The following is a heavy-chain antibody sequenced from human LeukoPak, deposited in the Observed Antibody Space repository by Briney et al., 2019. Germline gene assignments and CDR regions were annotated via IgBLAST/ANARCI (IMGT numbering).Heavy chain of an antibody. CDR3: ARDSGGTFDAFDI. Sequence: KPGGSLRLSCAASGFTFSSYSMNWVRQAPGKGLEWVSSISSGSSYIYYADSVKGRFTISRDNAKNSLYLQMNSLRAEDTAVYYCARDSGGTFDAFDIWGQGTMVTVSS. J-gene: IGHJ3*02. CDR1: GFTFSSYS. V-gene: IGHV3-21*01. D-gene: IGHD2-15*01. CDR2: ISSGSSYI.